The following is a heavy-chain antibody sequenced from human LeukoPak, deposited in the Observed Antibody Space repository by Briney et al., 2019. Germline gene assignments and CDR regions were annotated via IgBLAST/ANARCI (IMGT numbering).Heavy chain of an antibody. Sequence: PGGSLRLSCAASGFTFSSYSMHWVRQAPGKGLEWVAVISYDGSNKYYADSVKGRFTISRDNSKNTLYLQMNSLRAEDTAVYYCARDTGDGVAAAGIRMGYWGQGTLVTVSS. CDR3: ARDTGDGVAAAGIRMGY. D-gene: IGHD6-13*01. J-gene: IGHJ4*02. CDR1: GFTFSSYS. V-gene: IGHV3-30*03. CDR2: ISYDGSNK.